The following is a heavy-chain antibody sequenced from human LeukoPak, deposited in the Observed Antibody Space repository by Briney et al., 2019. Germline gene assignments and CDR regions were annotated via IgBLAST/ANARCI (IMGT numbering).Heavy chain of an antibody. Sequence: SENLSLTCTVSGGSINSYYWSWLRQPPGQGLEWIGYIYYSGSTNYNPSLKSRVTISVDTSKNQFSLKLSSVTAADTAVYYCARLSSGWYYFDYWGQGTLVTVSS. CDR2: IYYSGST. V-gene: IGHV4-59*08. D-gene: IGHD6-19*01. J-gene: IGHJ4*02. CDR1: GGSINSYY. CDR3: ARLSSGWYYFDY.